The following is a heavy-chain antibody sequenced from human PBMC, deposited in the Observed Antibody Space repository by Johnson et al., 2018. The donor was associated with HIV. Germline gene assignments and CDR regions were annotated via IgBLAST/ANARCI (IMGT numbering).Heavy chain of an antibody. V-gene: IGHV3-66*01. CDR1: GFTFDDYA. CDR2: IYSGGST. CDR3: VRDVGPLDI. Sequence: VQLVESGGGVVQPGRSLRLSCAASGFTFDDYAMHWVRQAPGKGLEWVSVIYSGGSTYNADSVKGRFTISRDNSKNTLYLQMNSLRAEDTAVYYCVRDVGPLDIWGQGTLVTVS. J-gene: IGHJ3*02.